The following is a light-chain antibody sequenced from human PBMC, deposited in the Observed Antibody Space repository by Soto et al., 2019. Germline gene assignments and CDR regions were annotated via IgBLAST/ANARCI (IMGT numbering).Light chain of an antibody. V-gene: IGLV2-14*03. CDR2: DVS. CDR3: SSFTDTGTVM. CDR1: SSDVGAYHS. J-gene: IGLJ3*02. Sequence: QSALTQPASVSGSPGQSFTIPCTGSSSDVGAYHSVSWYQQHPGKAPKLIIFDVSNRPSGVSNRFSGSKSGNTASLTISGRQAEEEADYYCSSFTDTGTVMFGGGTKLTVL.